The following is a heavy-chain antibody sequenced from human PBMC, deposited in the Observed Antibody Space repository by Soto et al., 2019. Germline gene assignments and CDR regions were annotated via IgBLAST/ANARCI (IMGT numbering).Heavy chain of an antibody. CDR3: ATVRWELHDAFDI. V-gene: IGHV4-31*02. CDR1: GGSNSTDGYY. Sequence: QVQLQESGPGLVKPSQTLSLTWTVSGGSNSTDGYYWSWIRQHPGRGLEWIGYIYHSGMTFSNPSLQSRVAISIDTSKNKFSLKLSSVTAADTAVYYCATVRWELHDAFDIWGQGTMVSVSS. CDR2: IYHSGMT. D-gene: IGHD1-26*01. J-gene: IGHJ3*02.